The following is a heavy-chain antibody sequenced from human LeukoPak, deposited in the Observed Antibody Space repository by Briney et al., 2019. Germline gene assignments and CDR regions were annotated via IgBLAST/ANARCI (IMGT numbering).Heavy chain of an antibody. J-gene: IGHJ6*03. CDR1: GFTFSSYE. Sequence: GGSLRLSCAASGFTFSSYEMNWVRQAPGKGLEWVSYISSSGRTIYYEDSVKGRFSISRDNAKNSLYLQMNSLRAEDTAVYYCAKGSGISSSSYLSYYYYMGVWGKGTTVTVSS. CDR2: ISSSGRTI. CDR3: AKGSGISSSSYLSYYYYMGV. D-gene: IGHD6-6*01. V-gene: IGHV3-48*03.